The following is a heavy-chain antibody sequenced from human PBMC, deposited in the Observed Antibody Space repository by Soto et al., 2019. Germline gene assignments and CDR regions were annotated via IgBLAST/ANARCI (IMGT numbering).Heavy chain of an antibody. J-gene: IGHJ5*02. CDR3: VRDGTKTLREWSDP. Sequence: SETLPHTCTPSGASISAFYWSCIRKSDGEGLAWIGRFYAPARPDHNPSLKRRVMMSVDTSKKQFSPKLRSVTAADTAVYYCVRDGTKTLREWSDPWGQGISVTVS. D-gene: IGHD1-1*01. CDR2: FYAPARP. CDR1: GASISAFY. V-gene: IGHV4-4*07.